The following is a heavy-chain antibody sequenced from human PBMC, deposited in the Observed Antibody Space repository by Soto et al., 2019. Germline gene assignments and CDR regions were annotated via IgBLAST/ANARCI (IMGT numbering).Heavy chain of an antibody. CDR2: IYSSGST. D-gene: IGHD2-15*01. Sequence: QVQLQESGPGLVKPSGTLSLTCTVSGGSISGYYWTWIRQPAGKGLEYIERIYSSGSTNFSPSLKSRVAMSVDTSQNQFSLKLTSMTAADTAIYYCARVQHSGGSYRWFDPWGQGTLVTVSS. CDR1: GGSISGYY. V-gene: IGHV4-4*07. CDR3: ARVQHSGGSYRWFDP. J-gene: IGHJ5*02.